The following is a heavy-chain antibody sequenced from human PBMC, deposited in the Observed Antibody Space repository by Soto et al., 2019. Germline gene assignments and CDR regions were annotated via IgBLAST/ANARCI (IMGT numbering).Heavy chain of an antibody. D-gene: IGHD6-6*01. V-gene: IGHV3-23*01. CDR2: ITARGDDT. J-gene: IGHJ4*02. CDR3: AKETISNIPTRPPPYYFDR. CDR1: GFTFRSYA. Sequence: EVQLLESGGGLVQPGGSLRLSCAASGFTFRSYAMSWVRQAPGKGLKWVSGITARGDDTYYADSVKGRFTVSRDNSRNTLYRQMDSLTAEDTAIYYCAKETISNIPTRPPPYYFDRWGQGTLVTVSS.